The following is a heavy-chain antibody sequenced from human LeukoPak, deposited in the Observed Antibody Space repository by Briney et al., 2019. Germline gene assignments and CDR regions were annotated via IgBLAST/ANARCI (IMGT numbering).Heavy chain of an antibody. CDR1: GFTVSRNY. CDR2: IYSGGST. D-gene: IGHD6-19*01. V-gene: IGHV3-53*01. Sequence: GGSLRLSCAASGFTVSRNYMSWVRQAPGKGLEWVSVIYSGGSTYYADSVKGRFTISRDNSKNTVYLQMNSLRAEDTAVYYCARRSGWYTFDYWGQGTLVSVSS. J-gene: IGHJ4*02. CDR3: ARRSGWYTFDY.